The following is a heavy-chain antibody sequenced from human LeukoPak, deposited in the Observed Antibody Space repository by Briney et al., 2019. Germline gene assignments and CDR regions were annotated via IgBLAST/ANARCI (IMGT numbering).Heavy chain of an antibody. CDR1: GGSISSYY. CDR3: AREYDSGSYNGWYFDL. J-gene: IGHJ2*01. V-gene: IGHV4-4*07. Sequence: PSETLSLTCTVSGGSISSYYWSWVRQPAGKGLEWIGPIYTSGSTNYNPSLKSRVTMSVDTSKNQFSLKLSSVTAADTAVYYCAREYDSGSYNGWYFDLWGRGTLVTVSS. D-gene: IGHD1-26*01. CDR2: IYTSGST.